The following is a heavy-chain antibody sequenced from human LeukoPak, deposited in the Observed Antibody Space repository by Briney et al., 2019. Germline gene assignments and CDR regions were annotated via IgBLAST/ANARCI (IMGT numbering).Heavy chain of an antibody. CDR1: GFTFSSYW. CDR2: IKQDGSEK. Sequence: GGSLRLSCAASGFTFSSYWMSWVRQAPGKGLEWVANIKQDGSEKYYVDSVKGRFTISRDNAKNSLYLQMNSLRSEDTAVYYCARSVPVGYNWFDPWGQGTLVTVSS. J-gene: IGHJ5*02. CDR3: ARSVPVGYNWFDP. D-gene: IGHD5/OR15-5a*01. V-gene: IGHV3-7*03.